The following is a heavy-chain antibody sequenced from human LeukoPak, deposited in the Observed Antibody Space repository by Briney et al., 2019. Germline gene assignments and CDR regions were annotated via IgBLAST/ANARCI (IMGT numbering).Heavy chain of an antibody. CDR3: ARPSGPYSSSSVRYYFDY. CDR2: IWYDGSNK. Sequence: GGSLRLSCAASGFTFSSYGMHWVRQAPGKGLEWVAVIWYDGSNKYYADSVKGRFTISRDNSKNTLYLQMNSLRAEDTAVYYCARPSGPYSSSSVRYYFDYWGQGTLVTVSS. J-gene: IGHJ4*02. D-gene: IGHD6-6*01. CDR1: GFTFSSYG. V-gene: IGHV3-33*01.